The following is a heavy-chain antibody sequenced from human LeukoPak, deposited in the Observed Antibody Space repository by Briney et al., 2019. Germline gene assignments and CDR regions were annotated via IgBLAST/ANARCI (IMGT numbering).Heavy chain of an antibody. CDR2: INHSGST. D-gene: IGHD6-13*01. J-gene: IGHJ4*02. Sequence: PSGTLSLTRAVYGGSFSGYYWSWIRQPPGKGQEWIGEINHSGSTNYNPSLKSRVTISVDTSKSQFSLKLSSVTAADTAVYYCARINSSWYYFDYWGQGTLVTVSS. V-gene: IGHV4-34*01. CDR1: GGSFSGYY. CDR3: ARINSSWYYFDY.